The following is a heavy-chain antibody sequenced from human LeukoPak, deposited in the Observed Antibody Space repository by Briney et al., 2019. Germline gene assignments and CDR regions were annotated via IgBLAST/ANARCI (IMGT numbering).Heavy chain of an antibody. Sequence: GGSLRLSCAASGFTFSSYEMNWVRQAPGKGLEWVSYISSSGSTIYYADSVKGRFTISGDNAKSSLYLQMNSLRAEDTAVYYCARSPIAAAGMFDYWGQGTLVTVSS. CDR1: GFTFSSYE. D-gene: IGHD6-13*01. CDR2: ISSSGSTI. V-gene: IGHV3-48*03. CDR3: ARSPIAAAGMFDY. J-gene: IGHJ4*02.